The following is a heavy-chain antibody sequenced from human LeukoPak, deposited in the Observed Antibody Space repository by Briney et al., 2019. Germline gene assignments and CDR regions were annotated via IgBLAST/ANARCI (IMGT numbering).Heavy chain of an antibody. D-gene: IGHD3/OR15-3a*01. CDR3: VRDRDWGFDY. CDR2: IRSDGSSN. CDR1: GFTFSSFG. J-gene: IGHJ4*02. V-gene: IGHV3-30*02. Sequence: GGSLRLSCAASGFTFSSFGMHWVRQAPGKGLEWVTFIRSDGSSNYYGDSVKGRFTLSRDNFKNTLSLQMNSLRAEDTAVYYCVRDRDWGFDYWGQGTLVTVSS.